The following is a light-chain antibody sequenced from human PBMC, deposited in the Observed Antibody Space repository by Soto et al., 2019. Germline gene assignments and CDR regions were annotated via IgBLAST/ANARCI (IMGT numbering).Light chain of an antibody. CDR3: QQYGSSLGLT. V-gene: IGKV3-20*01. CDR1: QSVSSSY. Sequence: ESVLTQSPGTLSLSPGERATLSCRASQSVSSSYLAWYQQKPGQAPRLLIYGASGRATGIPDRFSGSGSGTDFTLTISRLEPEDFAVYYCQQYGSSLGLTFGGGTEVVIK. CDR2: GAS. J-gene: IGKJ4*01.